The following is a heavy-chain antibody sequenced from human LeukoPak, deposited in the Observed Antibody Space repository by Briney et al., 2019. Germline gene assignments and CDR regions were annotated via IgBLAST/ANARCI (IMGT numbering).Heavy chain of an antibody. Sequence: GGSLRLSCVASGFTFSSFWVSWVRQAPGKGLEIVANIDQDGSVRNYVDSVKGRFIISRDNAKNSLYLQMDSLRAEDTAVYFCARDPGSSSFDYWGLGTPVTVSS. D-gene: IGHD6-13*01. V-gene: IGHV3-7*01. J-gene: IGHJ4*02. CDR1: GFTFSSFW. CDR2: IDQDGSVR. CDR3: ARDPGSSSFDY.